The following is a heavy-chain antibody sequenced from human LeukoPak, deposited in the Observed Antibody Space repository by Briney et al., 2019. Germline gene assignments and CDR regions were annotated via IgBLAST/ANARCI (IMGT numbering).Heavy chain of an antibody. J-gene: IGHJ3*02. CDR2: ISAYNGNT. CDR3: ARAHYYGSGSYHDAFDI. D-gene: IGHD3-10*01. V-gene: IGHV1-18*01. Sequence: ASVKVSCKASGYTFTSYGISWVRQAPGQGLEWMGWISAYNGNTNYAQKLQGRVTMTTDTSTSTAYMELRSLRSDDTAVYYCARAHYYGSGSYHDAFDIWGQGTMVTVSS. CDR1: GYTFTSYG.